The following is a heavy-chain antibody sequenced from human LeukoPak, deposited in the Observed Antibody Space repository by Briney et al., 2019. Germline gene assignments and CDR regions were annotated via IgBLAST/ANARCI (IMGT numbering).Heavy chain of an antibody. D-gene: IGHD1-1*01. J-gene: IGHJ6*03. V-gene: IGHV3-13*01. CDR1: GFTFSSFD. CDR3: ARGPPHGRYYYMDV. Sequence: GGSLRLSCAASGFTFSSFDMHWVRQPTGQGLEWVSTIGTASDTYYPGSVEGRFTLSRDNAKNSLYLQMNSLTAGDTAVYYCARGPPHGRYYYMDVWGKGTTVTVSS. CDR2: IGTASDT.